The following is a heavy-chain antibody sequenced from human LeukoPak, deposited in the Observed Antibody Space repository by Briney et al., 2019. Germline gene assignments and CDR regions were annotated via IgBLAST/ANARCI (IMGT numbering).Heavy chain of an antibody. CDR3: ARSGYSGYDGSPIDY. V-gene: IGHV4-59*01. D-gene: IGHD5-12*01. Sequence: SETLSLTCTVSGGSISSYYWSWIRQPPGKGLEWIGYIYYSGSTNYNPSLKSRVTISVDTSKNQFSLKLSSVTAAGTAVYYCARSGYSGYDGSPIDYWGQGTLVTVSS. J-gene: IGHJ4*02. CDR1: GGSISSYY. CDR2: IYYSGST.